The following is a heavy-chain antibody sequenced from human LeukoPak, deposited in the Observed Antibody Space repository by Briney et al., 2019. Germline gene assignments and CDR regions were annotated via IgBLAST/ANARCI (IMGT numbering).Heavy chain of an antibody. J-gene: IGHJ5*02. CDR2: INPNSGGT. D-gene: IGHD1-26*01. Sequence: ASVKVSCKASGYTFTGYYMHWVRQAPGQGLEWMGWINPNSGGTNYAQKFQGRVTMTRDTSISTAYMELSRLRSDDTAVYYCAREAVGATPPTGFDPWGRGTLVTISS. CDR1: GYTFTGYY. CDR3: AREAVGATPPTGFDP. V-gene: IGHV1-2*02.